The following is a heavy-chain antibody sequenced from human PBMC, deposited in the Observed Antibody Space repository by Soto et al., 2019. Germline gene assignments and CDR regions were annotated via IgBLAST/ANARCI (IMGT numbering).Heavy chain of an antibody. CDR2: MWYDGRNK. CDR3: ARGPGRPTLRNYGMDV. CDR1: GFIFNGYG. V-gene: IGHV3-33*01. Sequence: GGSLRLSGATSGFIFNGYGMHWVRQVPGKGLEGVADMWYDGRNKNYAGSVKGRLTISRDNSKDTLSLQMNSLRAEDTAVYYCARGPGRPTLRNYGMDVWGQGTTVTVSS. J-gene: IGHJ6*02.